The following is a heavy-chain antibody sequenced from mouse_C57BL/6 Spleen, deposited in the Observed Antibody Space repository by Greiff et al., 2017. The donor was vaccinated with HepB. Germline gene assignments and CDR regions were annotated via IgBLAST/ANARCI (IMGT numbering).Heavy chain of an antibody. J-gene: IGHJ3*01. CDR2: ISSGSSTI. D-gene: IGHD2-5*01. V-gene: IGHV5-17*01. CDR1: GFTFSDYG. Sequence: EVMLVESGGGLVKPGGSLKLSCAASGFTFSDYGMHWVRQAPEKGLEWVAYISSGSSTIYYADTVKGRFTISSDNAKNTLFLQMTSLRSEDTAMYYCARQDSNYVFAYWGQGTLVTVSA. CDR3: ARQDSNYVFAY.